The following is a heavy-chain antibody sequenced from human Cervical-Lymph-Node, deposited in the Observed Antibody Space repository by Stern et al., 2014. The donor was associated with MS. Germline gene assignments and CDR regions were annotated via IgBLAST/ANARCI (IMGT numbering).Heavy chain of an antibody. V-gene: IGHV5-51*01. CDR1: GYNFLTYW. Sequence: EVQLVESGAEVKKPGESLKISCRGFGYNFLTYWIGWVRQKPGKGLEWMGIIYPDDSDITYSPSFQGQVPISADKSISTAFLQWTSLKASDSAMYYCARHTAGGWSFDVWGRGTLVTVSS. D-gene: IGHD5-18*01. CDR2: IYPDDSDI. J-gene: IGHJ2*01. CDR3: ARHTAGGWSFDV.